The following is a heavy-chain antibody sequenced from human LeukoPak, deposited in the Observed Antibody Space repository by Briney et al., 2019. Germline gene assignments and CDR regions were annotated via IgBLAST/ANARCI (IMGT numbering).Heavy chain of an antibody. J-gene: IGHJ4*02. CDR2: MNPNSGNT. CDR3: ARVLSRYYDILTGYRDLYYFDY. V-gene: IGHV1-8*01. Sequence: ASVKVSCKASGYTFTSYDINWVRQATGQGLEWMGWMNPNSGNTGYAQKFQGRVTMTRNTSISTAYMELSGLRSEDTAVYYCARVLSRYYDILTGYRDLYYFDYWGQGTLVTVSS. CDR1: GYTFTSYD. D-gene: IGHD3-9*01.